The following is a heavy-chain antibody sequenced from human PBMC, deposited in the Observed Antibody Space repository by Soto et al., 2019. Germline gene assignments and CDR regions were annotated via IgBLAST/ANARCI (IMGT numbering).Heavy chain of an antibody. D-gene: IGHD6-19*01. V-gene: IGHV3-15*01. Sequence: QAPGKGLEWVGRIKSKTDGGTTDYAAPVKGRFTISRDDSKNTLYLQMNSLKTEDTAVYYCTTSRSCSFSDKYYYWGQGDLLTVSS. J-gene: IGHJ4*02. CDR3: TTSRSCSFSDKYYY. CDR2: IKSKTDGGTT.